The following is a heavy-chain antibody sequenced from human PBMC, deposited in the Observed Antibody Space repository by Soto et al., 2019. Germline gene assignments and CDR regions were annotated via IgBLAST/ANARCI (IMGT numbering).Heavy chain of an antibody. CDR1: DGSVSSGDYY. Sequence: PSETLSLTCTVSDGSVSSGDYYWTWIRQPPGKGLEWIGYIYSSWTTLYNPSLRSRVSISVDRSVNQFSLKLSSVTAADMALYYCARDSLALFASWGQGTFVTFSS. D-gene: IGHD3-10*01. CDR2: IYSSWTT. CDR3: ARDSLALFAS. V-gene: IGHV4-61*08. J-gene: IGHJ5*02.